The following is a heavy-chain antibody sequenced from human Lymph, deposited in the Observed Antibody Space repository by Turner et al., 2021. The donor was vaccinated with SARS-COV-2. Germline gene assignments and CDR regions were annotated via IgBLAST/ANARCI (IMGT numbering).Heavy chain of an antibody. CDR2: INHSGST. Sequence: QVQLQQWGAGLLKPSETLSLTCAVYGGSFSGYYWSWIRQPPGKGLEWIGEINHSGSTNYNPSLKSRVTISVDTSMKQFSLKLSSVTAADTAVYYCARVWVRWWYFDLWGRGTLVTVSS. J-gene: IGHJ2*01. V-gene: IGHV4-34*01. D-gene: IGHD7-27*01. CDR3: ARVWVRWWYFDL. CDR1: GGSFSGYY.